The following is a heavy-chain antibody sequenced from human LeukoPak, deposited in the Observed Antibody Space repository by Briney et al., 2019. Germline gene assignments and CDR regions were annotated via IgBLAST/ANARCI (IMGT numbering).Heavy chain of an antibody. V-gene: IGHV4-39*07. CDR1: GVSISSSNSY. J-gene: IGHJ4*02. D-gene: IGHD5-12*01. Sequence: SETLSLTCAVSGVSISSSNSYWGWIRQPPGKGLEGIGSIYYSGSTNYNPSLKSRVTMSVDTSKTEFSLKLSSVTAADTAVYYCARSDVLYSAYEDWGQGTLVTVSS. CDR2: IYYSGST. CDR3: ARSDVLYSAYED.